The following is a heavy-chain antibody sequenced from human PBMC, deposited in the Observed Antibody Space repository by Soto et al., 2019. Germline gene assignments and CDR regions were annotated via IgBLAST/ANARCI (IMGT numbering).Heavy chain of an antibody. CDR1: GFTVSSNY. CDR2: IYSGGST. CDR3: AGGTGYGVQPPSFDL. J-gene: IGHJ2*01. V-gene: IGHV3-66*01. D-gene: IGHD4-17*01. Sequence: EVQLVESGGGLVQPGGSLRLSCAASGFTVSSNYMSWVRQAPGKGLEWVSVIYSGGSTYYADSVKGRFTISRDNSKNTLYLQMNRLRAEDTAVYYCAGGTGYGVQPPSFDLWGRGTLVTVSS.